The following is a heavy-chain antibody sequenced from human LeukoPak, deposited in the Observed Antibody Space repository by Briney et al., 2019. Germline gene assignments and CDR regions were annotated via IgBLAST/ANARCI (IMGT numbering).Heavy chain of an antibody. D-gene: IGHD4-17*01. CDR2: INHSGST. CDR1: GGSFSGYY. Sequence: SETLSLTCAVYGGSFSGYYWSWIRQPPGKELEWIGEINHSGSTNYNPSLKSRVTMSVDTSKNQFSLKLSSVTAADTAVYYCARDGDSTKYYYYGMDVWGQGTTVTVSS. J-gene: IGHJ6*02. CDR3: ARDGDSTKYYYYGMDV. V-gene: IGHV4-34*01.